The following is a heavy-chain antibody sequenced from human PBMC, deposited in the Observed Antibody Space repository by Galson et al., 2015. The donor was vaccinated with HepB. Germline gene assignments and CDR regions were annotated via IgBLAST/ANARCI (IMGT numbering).Heavy chain of an antibody. CDR2: ISAYNGNT. V-gene: IGHV1-18*01. CDR3: AWGLGITMVRGVIPYYYGMDV. D-gene: IGHD3-10*01. J-gene: IGHJ6*02. CDR1: GYTFTSYG. Sequence: SVKVSCKASGYTFTSYGISWVRQAPGQGLEWMGWISAYNGNTNYAQKLQGRVTMTTDTSTSTAYMELRSLRSDDTAVYYCAWGLGITMVRGVIPYYYGMDVWGQGTTVTVSS.